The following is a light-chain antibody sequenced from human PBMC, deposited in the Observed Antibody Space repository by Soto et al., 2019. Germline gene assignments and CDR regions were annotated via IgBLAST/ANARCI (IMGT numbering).Light chain of an antibody. CDR3: SSYTTSSTRV. CDR1: SSDVGAYDY. V-gene: IGLV2-8*01. Sequence: QSALTQPPSASGSPGQSVTISCTGTSSDVGAYDYVSWYQQHPGKAPKLMIYEINKRPSGVPDRFSGSKSGNTASLTISGLQAEDEADYYCSSYTTSSTRVFGTGTKLTVL. J-gene: IGLJ1*01. CDR2: EIN.